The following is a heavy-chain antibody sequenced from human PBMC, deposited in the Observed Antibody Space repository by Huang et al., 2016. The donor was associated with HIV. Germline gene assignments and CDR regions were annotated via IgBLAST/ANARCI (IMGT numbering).Heavy chain of an antibody. CDR1: GGSFTGNY. D-gene: IGHD3-3*01. V-gene: IGHV4-34*02. J-gene: IGHJ6*02. CDR2: VNDSGAT. Sequence: QMQLQQRGAGLLKPSETLSLTCGVSGGSFTGNYLTWIRQAPGRGLEWIGEVNDSGATNYNPSLNGRGTVSLDKSNRGLSLNLRSVTAADTAVYYCARQWTILEWLLGLDVWGQGTTVIVSS. CDR3: ARQWTILEWLLGLDV.